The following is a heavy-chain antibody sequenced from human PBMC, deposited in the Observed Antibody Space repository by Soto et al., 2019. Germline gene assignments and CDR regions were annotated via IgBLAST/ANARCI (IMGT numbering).Heavy chain of an antibody. CDR1: GGSISSSSYY. Sequence: SETLSLTCTVSGGSISSSSYYWGWIRQPPGKGLEWIGSIYYSGSTYYNPSLKSRVTISVDTSKNQFSLKLSSVTAADTAVYYCARGWDDGGYCNIVVAKDAFDIWGQGTMVTVSS. CDR2: IYYSGST. CDR3: ARGWDDGGYCNIVVAKDAFDI. V-gene: IGHV4-39*01. D-gene: IGHD2-2*01. J-gene: IGHJ3*02.